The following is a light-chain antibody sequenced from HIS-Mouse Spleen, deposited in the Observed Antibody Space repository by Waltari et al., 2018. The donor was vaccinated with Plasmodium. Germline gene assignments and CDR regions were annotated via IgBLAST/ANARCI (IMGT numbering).Light chain of an antibody. J-gene: IGLJ2*01. Sequence: SYELTQPPSVSVSPGQPATITFSGDNLGDTYACWYQLKPGQSPVLGIYQDSKRPSGTPERFSGSNSGNTATLTISGTQAMDEADYYCQAWDSSTVVFGGGTKLTVL. V-gene: IGLV3-1*01. CDR3: QAWDSSTVV. CDR1: NLGDTY. CDR2: QDS.